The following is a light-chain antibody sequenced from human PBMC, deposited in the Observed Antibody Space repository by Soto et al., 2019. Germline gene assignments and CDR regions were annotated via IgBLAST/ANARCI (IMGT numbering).Light chain of an antibody. J-gene: IGLJ2*01. V-gene: IGLV2-14*01. CDR3: SSYTSSSTLV. Sequence: QSALTQPASVSGSPGQSITISCTGTSSDVGGYNYVSWYQQHPGKAPKLMIYDVSNRPSGVSNRFPGSKSGNTASLTISRLQAEDEADYYCSSYTSSSTLVFGGGTKLTVL. CDR2: DVS. CDR1: SSDVGGYNY.